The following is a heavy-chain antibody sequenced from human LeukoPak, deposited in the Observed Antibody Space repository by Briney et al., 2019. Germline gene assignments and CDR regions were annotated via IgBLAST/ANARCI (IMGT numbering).Heavy chain of an antibody. D-gene: IGHD3-22*01. Sequence: PGGSLRLSCAASGFTFSSYGMHWVRQAPGKGLEWVAVIWYDGSNKHYADSVKGRFTISRDNSKNTLYLQMNSLRAEDTAVYYCARSYYDSSGYFPDYWGQGTLVTVSS. CDR2: IWYDGSNK. CDR3: ARSYYDSSGYFPDY. J-gene: IGHJ4*02. V-gene: IGHV3-33*01. CDR1: GFTFSSYG.